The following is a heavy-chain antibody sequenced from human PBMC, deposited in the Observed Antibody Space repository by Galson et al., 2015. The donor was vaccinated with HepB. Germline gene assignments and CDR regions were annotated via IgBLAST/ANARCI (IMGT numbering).Heavy chain of an antibody. J-gene: IGHJ4*02. CDR3: ARGQAGEPGRSDY. CDR2: INHSGST. V-gene: IGHV4-34*01. Sequence: ETLSLTCAVYGGSFSGYYWSWIRQPPGKGLEWIGEINHSGSTNYNPSLKSRVTISVDTSKNQFSLKLSSVTAADTAVYYCARGQAGEPGRSDYWGQGTLVTVSS. CDR1: GGSFSGYY. D-gene: IGHD3-16*01.